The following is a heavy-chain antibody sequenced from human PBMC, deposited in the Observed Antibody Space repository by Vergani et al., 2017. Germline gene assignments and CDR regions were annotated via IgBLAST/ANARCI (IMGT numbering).Heavy chain of an antibody. J-gene: IGHJ5*01. CDR1: GFTFSSHG. V-gene: IGHV3-33*01. D-gene: IGHD1-1*01. CDR3: ARWGNEKRLDS. Sequence: QVQLVESEGGVVQPGRSLTRSCVASGFTFSSHGMHWVRQAPGKGLEWVAVIWYDGSNKYYGDSVKGRFTISRDNSKNTLYLQMNSLRVEDTAVYYCARWGNEKRLDSWGQGTLVTVSS. CDR2: IWYDGSNK.